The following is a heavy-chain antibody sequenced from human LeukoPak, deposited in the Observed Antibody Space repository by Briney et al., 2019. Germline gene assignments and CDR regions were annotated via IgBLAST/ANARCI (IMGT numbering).Heavy chain of an antibody. V-gene: IGHV1-2*02. CDR1: GYTFTDYY. J-gene: IGHJ4*02. Sequence: ASVTVSCKASGYTFTDYYMHWVRQAPGQGLEWMGWINPNSGGTNYAQKFQGRVTMTRDTSISTAYMELSRLRSDDTAVYYCARANQRGYSYGYVDYWGQGTLVTVSS. CDR2: INPNSGGT. CDR3: ARANQRGYSYGYVDY. D-gene: IGHD5-18*01.